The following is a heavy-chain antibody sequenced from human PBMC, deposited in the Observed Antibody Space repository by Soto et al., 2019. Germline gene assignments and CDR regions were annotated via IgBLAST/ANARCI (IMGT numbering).Heavy chain of an antibody. V-gene: IGHV3-30*18. J-gene: IGHJ4*02. CDR2: ISYDGSNK. D-gene: IGHD2-2*02. CDR3: AKAYPLPAAIGSSSYPGPFDFDY. Sequence: GGSLRLSCAASGFTFSSYGMHWVRQAPGKGLEWVAVISYDGSNKYYADSVKGRFTISRDNSKNTLYLQMNSLRAEDTAVYYCAKAYPLPAAIGSSSYPGPFDFDYWGQGTLVTVSS. CDR1: GFTFSSYG.